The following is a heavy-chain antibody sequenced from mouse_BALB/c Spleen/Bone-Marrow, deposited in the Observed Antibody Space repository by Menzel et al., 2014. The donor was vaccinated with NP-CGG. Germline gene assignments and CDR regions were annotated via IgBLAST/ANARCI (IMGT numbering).Heavy chain of an antibody. D-gene: IGHD1-1*01. Sequence: VQLQQSGPELVKPGASVKVSCKASGYAFTSYNMYWVKQSHGKSLEWIGYIDPYNGGTSYNQKFKGKATLTVDKSSSTAYMHRNSLTSEDSAVYYCARENYGSGTAYWGQGTLVTVSA. V-gene: IGHV1S135*01. J-gene: IGHJ3*01. CDR3: ARENYGSGTAY. CDR2: IDPYNGGT. CDR1: GYAFTSYN.